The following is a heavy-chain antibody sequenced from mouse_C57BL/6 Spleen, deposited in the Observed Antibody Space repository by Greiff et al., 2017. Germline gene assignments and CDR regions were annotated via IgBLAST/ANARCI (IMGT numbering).Heavy chain of an antibody. CDR2: IHPNSGST. D-gene: IGHD2-3*01. V-gene: IGHV1-64*01. Sequence: QVQLQQPGAELVKPGASVKLSCKASGYTFTSYWMHWVKQRPGQGLEWIGMIHPNSGSTNYNEKFKSKATLTVDKSSSTAYMQLSSLTSEDSAVYYCAREEDGYYPWYFDVWGTGTTVTVSS. J-gene: IGHJ1*03. CDR1: GYTFTSYW. CDR3: AREEDGYYPWYFDV.